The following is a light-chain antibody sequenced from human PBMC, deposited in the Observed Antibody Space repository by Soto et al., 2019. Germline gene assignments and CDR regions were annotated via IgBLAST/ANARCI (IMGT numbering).Light chain of an antibody. CDR1: STDVGRYNY. J-gene: IGLJ1*01. V-gene: IGLV2-14*01. CDR3: TSYTSDSTDV. CDR2: DVS. Sequence: QSVLTQPASVSGSPGQSITISCTGTSTDVGRYNYVSWYQQHPGKAPKLMVYDVSNRPSWVSNRFSGSKSGITASLTISGLQAEDEAEYYCTSYTSDSTDVFGTGTKVTVL.